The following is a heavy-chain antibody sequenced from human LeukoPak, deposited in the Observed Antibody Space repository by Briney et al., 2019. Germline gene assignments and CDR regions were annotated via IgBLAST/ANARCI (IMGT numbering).Heavy chain of an antibody. J-gene: IGHJ5*02. CDR1: GYTFTSYG. CDR2: ISAYNGNT. V-gene: IGHV1-18*01. D-gene: IGHD6-13*01. CDR3: ARAQMAAAGPPIWLDP. Sequence: GASVKVSCKASGYTFTSYGISWVRQAPGQGLEWMGWISAYNGNTNYAQKLQGRVTMTTDTSTSTAYMELRSLRSDDTAVYYCARAQMAAAGPPIWLDPWGQGTLVTVSS.